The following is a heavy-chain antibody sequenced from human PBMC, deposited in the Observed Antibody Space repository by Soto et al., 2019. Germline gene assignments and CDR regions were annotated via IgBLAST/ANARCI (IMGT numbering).Heavy chain of an antibody. J-gene: IGHJ3*01. CDR1: GFTFSNYW. Sequence: EVQLVESGGGLVQPGGSLRLSCAASGFTFSNYWMHWVRQVPGKGLVWVARIKGDGSSTKYADSVKGRFTISRDNAQNTLCVEINSLTDEDTAVYSCARGIPGHYAFDVGGQGTMVTVSS. CDR2: IKGDGSST. V-gene: IGHV3-74*01. CDR3: ARGIPGHYAFDV. D-gene: IGHD1-1*01.